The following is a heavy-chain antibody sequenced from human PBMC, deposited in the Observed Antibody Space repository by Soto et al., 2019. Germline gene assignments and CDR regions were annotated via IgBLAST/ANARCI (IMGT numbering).Heavy chain of an antibody. Sequence: QVQLVQSGAEVKKPGSSVKVSCKASGGTFSSYAISWVRQAPGQGLEWMGGIIPIFGTANYAQKFQGRVTITADESTSTAYMELRSLRCEDTAVYYCAREGGSGNDRYYAMDVWGQGTTVTVSS. CDR1: GGTFSSYA. CDR3: AREGGSGNDRYYAMDV. D-gene: IGHD3-10*01. J-gene: IGHJ6*02. CDR2: IIPIFGTA. V-gene: IGHV1-69*12.